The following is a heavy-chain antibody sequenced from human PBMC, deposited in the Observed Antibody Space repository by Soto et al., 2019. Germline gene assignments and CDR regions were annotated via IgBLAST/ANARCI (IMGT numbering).Heavy chain of an antibody. CDR2: IWFDGSNK. CDR1: GFTFSNYG. J-gene: IGHJ6*03. D-gene: IGHD6-13*01. Sequence: PGGSLRLSWAASGFTFSNYGMHWVRQAPGKGLEWVALIWFDGSNKYYADSVKGRFTISRDNSKNTLYLQMNSLRAEDTAVYYCARDPAAGGYYYYFYMAVWGKGTTVTVSS. CDR3: ARDPAAGGYYYYFYMAV. V-gene: IGHV3-33*01.